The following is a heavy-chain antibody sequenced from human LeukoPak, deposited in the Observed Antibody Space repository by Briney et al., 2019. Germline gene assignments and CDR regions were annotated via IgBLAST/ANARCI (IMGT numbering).Heavy chain of an antibody. V-gene: IGHV3-15*01. CDR1: GFTFSSYA. CDR2: IKSKTDGGTT. J-gene: IGHJ5*02. CDR3: TTDRFFEIRFLEWLSGYNWFDP. D-gene: IGHD3-3*01. Sequence: GGSLRLSCAASGFTFSSYAMSWVRQAPGKGLEWVGRIKSKTDGGTTDYAAPVKGRFTISRDDSKNTLYLQMNSLKTEDTAVYYCTTDRFFEIRFLEWLSGYNWFDPWGQGTLVTVSS.